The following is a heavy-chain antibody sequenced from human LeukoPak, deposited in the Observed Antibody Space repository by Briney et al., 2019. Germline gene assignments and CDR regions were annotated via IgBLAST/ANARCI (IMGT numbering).Heavy chain of an antibody. CDR3: AKSLGYSYGYLDAFEI. Sequence: GGSLRLSCAASGFTFSSYSMNWVRQAPGKGLEWVSSISSSSSYIYYADSVKGLFTISRDNAKNSLYLQMNSLRAEDTAVYYCAKSLGYSYGYLDAFEIWGQGTMVTVSS. D-gene: IGHD5-18*01. V-gene: IGHV3-21*01. J-gene: IGHJ3*02. CDR2: ISSSSSYI. CDR1: GFTFSSYS.